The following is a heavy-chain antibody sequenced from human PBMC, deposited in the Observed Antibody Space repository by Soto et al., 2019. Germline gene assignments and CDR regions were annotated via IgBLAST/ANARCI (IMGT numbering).Heavy chain of an antibody. V-gene: IGHV3-11*01. D-gene: IGHD1-26*01. CDR1: GFTFSDFN. Sequence: QVQLVESGGGLVKPGGPLRLSCAASGFTFSDFNMIWVCQAPGKGLEWISYISRGGSTVSYADSVQDRFTNSRDNAKNSLYRQLDSWSVEDTAVYYCAKRIVGITGQAFDVWGQGTAVTISS. J-gene: IGHJ6*01. CDR3: AKRIVGITGQAFDV. CDR2: ISRGGSTV.